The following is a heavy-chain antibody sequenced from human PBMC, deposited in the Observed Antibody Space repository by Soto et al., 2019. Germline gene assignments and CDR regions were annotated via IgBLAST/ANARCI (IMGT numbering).Heavy chain of an antibody. CDR1: GFTFSTHW. J-gene: IGHJ4*02. D-gene: IGHD3-22*01. Sequence: GGSLRLSCAVSGFTFSTHWMTWVRQAPGKGLEWVANIKPDGSEKYYGDSVKGRFSISRDNSENSLYLQMNSLGVDDTAVYYCARGDGSGCPAFWGQGTLVTVSS. CDR3: ARGDGSGCPAF. V-gene: IGHV3-7*03. CDR2: IKPDGSEK.